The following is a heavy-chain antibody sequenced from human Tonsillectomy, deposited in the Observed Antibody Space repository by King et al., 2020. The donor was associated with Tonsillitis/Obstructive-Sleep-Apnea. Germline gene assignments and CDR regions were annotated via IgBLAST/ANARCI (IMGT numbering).Heavy chain of an antibody. CDR2: INHSGST. V-gene: IGHV4-34*01. J-gene: IGHJ6*03. Sequence: VQLQQWGAGLLKPSETLSLTCAVYGGSFSGYYWSWIRQPPGKGLEWIGEINHSGSTNYNPSLKSRVTISVDTSKNQFSLKRSSVTAADTAVYYCALGVPAAIQHYYYYYMDVWGKGTTVTVSS. CDR1: GGSFSGYY. D-gene: IGHD2-2*02. CDR3: ALGVPAAIQHYYYYYMDV.